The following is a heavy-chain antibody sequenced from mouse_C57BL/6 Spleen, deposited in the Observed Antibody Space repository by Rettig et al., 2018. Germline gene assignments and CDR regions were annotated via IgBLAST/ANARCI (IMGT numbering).Heavy chain of an antibody. CDR1: GYTFTDYY. Sequence: EVQLQQSGPVLVKPGASVKMSCKASGYTFTDYYMNWVKQSHGKSLEWIGVINPYNGGTSYNQKFKGKATLTVDKSSSTAYMELNSLTSEDSAVYYCARGGTEYYFDYWGQGTTLTVS. J-gene: IGHJ2*01. CDR3: ARGGTEYYFDY. D-gene: IGHD3-3*01. V-gene: IGHV1-19*01. CDR2: INPYNGGT.